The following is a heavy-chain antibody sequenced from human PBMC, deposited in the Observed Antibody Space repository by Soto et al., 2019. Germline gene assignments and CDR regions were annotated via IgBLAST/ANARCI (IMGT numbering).Heavy chain of an antibody. V-gene: IGHV1-18*01. D-gene: IGHD3-10*01. CDR1: GYTFTSYG. CDR2: ISAYNGNT. CDR3: ARDSFYTMVRGVIGTNAFDI. J-gene: IGHJ3*02. Sequence: ASVKVSCKASGYTFTSYGISWVRQAPGQGLEWMGWISAYNGNTNYAQKLQGRVTMTTDTSTSTAYMELRSLGSDDTAVYYCARDSFYTMVRGVIGTNAFDIWGQGTMVTVSS.